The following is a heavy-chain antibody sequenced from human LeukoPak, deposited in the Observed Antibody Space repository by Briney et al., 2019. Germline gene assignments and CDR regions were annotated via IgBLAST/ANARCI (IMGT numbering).Heavy chain of an antibody. CDR2: IYYSGST. CDR1: GGSISSSSYY. D-gene: IGHD3-22*01. J-gene: IGHJ4*02. V-gene: IGHV4-39*01. Sequence: SETLSLTCTVSGGSISSSSYYWGWVRQPPGKGLEWIGSIYYSGSTYYNPSLKSRVTISVDTSKNQFSLKLSSVTAADTAVYYCARLCTMIVVVRASYFDYWGQGTLVTVSS. CDR3: ARLCTMIVVVRASYFDY.